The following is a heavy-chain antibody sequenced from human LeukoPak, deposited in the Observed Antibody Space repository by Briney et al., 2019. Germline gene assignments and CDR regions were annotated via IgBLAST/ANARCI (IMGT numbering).Heavy chain of an antibody. CDR2: MYYSGST. CDR1: GGSFSGYY. V-gene: IGHV4-34*01. Sequence: SETLSLTCAVYGGSFSGYYWGWIRQSPGKGLEWIGSMYYSGSTYYNPSLKSRVTISVDTSKNQFSLKLSSVTAADTAVYYCARDLALYYYDSSGITQPDPAYYFDYWGQGTLVTVSS. CDR3: ARDLALYYYDSSGITQPDPAYYFDY. J-gene: IGHJ4*02. D-gene: IGHD3-22*01.